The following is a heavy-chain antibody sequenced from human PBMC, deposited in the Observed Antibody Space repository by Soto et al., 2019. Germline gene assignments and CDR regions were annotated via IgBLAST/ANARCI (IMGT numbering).Heavy chain of an antibody. CDR2: IRSKANSYAT. V-gene: IGHV3-73*01. Sequence: GGSLRLSCAASGFTFSGSAMHWVRQASGKGLEWVGRIRSKANSYATAYAASVKGRFTISRDDSKNTAYLQMNSLKTEDTAVYYCTRHASWSGYWFDPWGQGTLVTVSS. D-gene: IGHD3-3*01. J-gene: IGHJ5*02. CDR3: TRHASWSGYWFDP. CDR1: GFTFSGSA.